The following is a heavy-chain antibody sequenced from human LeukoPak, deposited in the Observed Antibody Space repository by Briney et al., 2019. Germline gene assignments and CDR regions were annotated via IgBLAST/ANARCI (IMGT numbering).Heavy chain of an antibody. Sequence: GASVKVSCKTSGYNFTSFGITWVRQAPGQGLEWMGWISAYNGHTNYGQKFRDRIAMTADTSTTTAFMELRSLRSDDTAMYFCARDSPRPEWLQEYYFDSWGQGTLVTVSS. D-gene: IGHD5-12*01. CDR1: GYNFTSFG. V-gene: IGHV1-18*01. J-gene: IGHJ4*02. CDR2: ISAYNGHT. CDR3: ARDSPRPEWLQEYYFDS.